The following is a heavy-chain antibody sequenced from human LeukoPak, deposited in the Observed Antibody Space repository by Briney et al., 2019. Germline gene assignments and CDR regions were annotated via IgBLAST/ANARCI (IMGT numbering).Heavy chain of an antibody. CDR1: GFTFSSYW. J-gene: IGHJ4*02. CDR3: ARDQDLPGTYVHYFDY. D-gene: IGHD1-1*01. Sequence: GGSLRLSCAASGFTFSSYWMSWVRQAPGKGLEWVANIKQDGSEKYYVDSVKGRFTISRDNAKNSLYLQMNSLRAEDTAVYYCARDQDLPGTYVHYFDYWGQGTLVTVSS. CDR2: IKQDGSEK. V-gene: IGHV3-7*01.